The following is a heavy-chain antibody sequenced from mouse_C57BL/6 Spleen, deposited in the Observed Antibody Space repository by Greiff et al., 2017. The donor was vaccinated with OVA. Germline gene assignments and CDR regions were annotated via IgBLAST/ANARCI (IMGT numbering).Heavy chain of an antibody. J-gene: IGHJ2*01. D-gene: IGHD1-1*01. V-gene: IGHV5-17*01. CDR1: GFTFSDYG. Sequence: EVQRVESGGGLVKPGGSLKLSCAASGFTFSDYGMHWVRQAPEKGLEWVAYISSGSSTIYYADTVKGRFTISRDNAKNTLFLQMTSLRSEDTAMDYCARNYGSSYMYYFDYWGQGTTLTVSS. CDR3: ARNYGSSYMYYFDY. CDR2: ISSGSSTI.